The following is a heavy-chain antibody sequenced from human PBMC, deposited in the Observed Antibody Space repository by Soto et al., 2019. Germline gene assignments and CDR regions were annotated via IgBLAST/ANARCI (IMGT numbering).Heavy chain of an antibody. CDR3: ARGATVTQYDY. V-gene: IGHV4-61*01. J-gene: IGHJ4*02. CDR1: GVSFSSGSFY. Sequence: XTLSLPCTVSGVSFSSGSFYWAWIRQPPGKGLEWIGFISYSGTTNYNPSLKSRVTISVETSRSQISLMVSSLTAADTALYYCARGATVTQYDYWGQGTLGTVSS. D-gene: IGHD4-17*01. CDR2: ISYSGTT.